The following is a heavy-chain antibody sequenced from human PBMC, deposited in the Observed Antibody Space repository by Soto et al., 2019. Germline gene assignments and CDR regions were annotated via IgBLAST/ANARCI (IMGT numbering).Heavy chain of an antibody. CDR2: ISGSDSST. CDR3: ARDWGLWFGGLFDC. V-gene: IGHV3-23*01. J-gene: IGHJ4*02. Sequence: AGGSLRLSCATSGFTFSDYAMSWVRQAPGKGLEWVSGISGSDSSTYFADSVKGRFTISRDNSKNRLFLQMHSLRAEDTGVYYCARDWGLWFGGLFDCWGQGTLVTVSS. D-gene: IGHD3-10*01. CDR1: GFTFSDYA.